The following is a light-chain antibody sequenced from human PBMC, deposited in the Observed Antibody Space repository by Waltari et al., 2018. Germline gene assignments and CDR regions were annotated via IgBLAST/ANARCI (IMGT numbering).Light chain of an antibody. J-gene: IGKJ4*01. CDR1: QNILSSSDNKNY. V-gene: IGKV4-1*01. CDR2: WAS. CDR3: QQCYHLPS. Sequence: DIVMTQSPDSVAVSLGERATINGRSSQNILSSSDNKNYLVWYQQKPGQPPKLLISWASTRESGVPDRFSGSGSGTDFTLTISSLQAEDVAVYYCQQCYHLPSFGGGTRVEIK.